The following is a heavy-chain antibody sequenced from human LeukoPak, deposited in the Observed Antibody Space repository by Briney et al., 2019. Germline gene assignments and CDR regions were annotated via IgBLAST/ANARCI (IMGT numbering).Heavy chain of an antibody. V-gene: IGHV3-23*01. CDR1: GFTFSSYG. CDR3: ARDGDTSTGWYWAY. CDR2: ISGSGGST. J-gene: IGHJ4*02. Sequence: GGSLRLSCAASGFTFSSYGMSWVRQAPGKGLEWVSAISGSGGSTYYADSVKGRFTISRDNSKNTLYLQMNSLRAEDTAVYYCARDGDTSTGWYWAYWGQGALVTVSS. D-gene: IGHD6-19*01.